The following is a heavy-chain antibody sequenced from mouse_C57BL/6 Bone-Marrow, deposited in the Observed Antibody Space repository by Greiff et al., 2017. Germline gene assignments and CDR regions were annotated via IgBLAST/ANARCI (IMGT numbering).Heavy chain of an antibody. Sequence: QVQLQQSGAELVRPGTSVKVSCKASGYAFTNYLIEWVKQRPGQGLEWIGVINPGSGGTNYNEKFKGKATLTADKSSSTADRQLSSLTSEDSAVYFCARKGVADYWGQGTTLTVSS. CDR1: GYAFTNYL. J-gene: IGHJ2*01. CDR2: INPGSGGT. CDR3: ARKGVADY. D-gene: IGHD1-3*01. V-gene: IGHV1-54*01.